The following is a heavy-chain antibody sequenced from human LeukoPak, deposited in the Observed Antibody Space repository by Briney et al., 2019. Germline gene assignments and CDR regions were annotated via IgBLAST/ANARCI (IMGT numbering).Heavy chain of an antibody. CDR3: ARDGGSYDY. CDR2: IMQDGSEK. J-gene: IGHJ4*02. V-gene: IGHV3-7*01. CDR1: GFTFSTYW. D-gene: IGHD1-26*01. Sequence: GGSLRLSCAASGFTFSTYWMSWVRQAPGKGLEWVANIMQDGSEKYYVDSVKGRFTISRDSAKNSLFLQMSTLRAEDTGVYYCARDGGSYDYWGQGTLVTVSS.